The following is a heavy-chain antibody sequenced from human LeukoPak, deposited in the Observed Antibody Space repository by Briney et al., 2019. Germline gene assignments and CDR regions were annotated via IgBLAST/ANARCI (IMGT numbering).Heavy chain of an antibody. J-gene: IGHJ3*02. CDR2: IKPNSGDT. D-gene: IGHD2-2*01. Sequence: GASVKVSCKVSGFTLTGYYMHWVRQDPRQGLQWMGWIKPNSGDTDYAQKFQGRVTMTRDTSISTVYMELSSLRSDDTAVYYCARDYCSSTSCSADAFDIWGRGTMVTVSS. CDR1: GFTLTGYY. V-gene: IGHV1-2*02. CDR3: ARDYCSSTSCSADAFDI.